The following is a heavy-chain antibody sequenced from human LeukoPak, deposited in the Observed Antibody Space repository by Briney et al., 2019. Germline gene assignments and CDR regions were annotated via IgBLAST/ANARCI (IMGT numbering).Heavy chain of an antibody. Sequence: PSQTLSLTCTVSGGSISSGSYYWSWIRQPAGKGREWIGRIYTSGSTNYNPSLKSRVTISVDTSKNQFSLKLSSVTAADTAVYYCARGVPPEYYFDYWGQGTLVTVSS. CDR1: GGSISSGSYY. D-gene: IGHD1-14*01. CDR2: IYTSGST. V-gene: IGHV4-61*02. J-gene: IGHJ4*02. CDR3: ARGVPPEYYFDY.